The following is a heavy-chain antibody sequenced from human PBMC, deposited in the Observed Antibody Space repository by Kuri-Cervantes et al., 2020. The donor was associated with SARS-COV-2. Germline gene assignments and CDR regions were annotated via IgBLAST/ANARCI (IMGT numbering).Heavy chain of an antibody. Sequence: GESPKISCAASGFTFSSYAMHWVRQAPGKGLEWVAVISYDGSNKYYADSVKGRFTISRDNSKNTLYLQMNSLRAEDTAVYYCARGQENSGSFRSMGIGAFDIWGQGTMVTVSS. V-gene: IGHV3-30-3*01. D-gene: IGHD1-26*01. J-gene: IGHJ3*02. CDR2: ISYDGSNK. CDR1: GFTFSSYA. CDR3: ARGQENSGSFRSMGIGAFDI.